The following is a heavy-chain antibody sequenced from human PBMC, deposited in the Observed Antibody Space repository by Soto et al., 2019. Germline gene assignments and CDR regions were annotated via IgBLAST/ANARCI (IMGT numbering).Heavy chain of an antibody. J-gene: IGHJ6*02. D-gene: IGHD6-13*01. CDR3: ARTSAAGKYYYGMDV. CDR1: GYSFTSYW. V-gene: IGHV5-51*01. CDR2: IYPGDSDT. Sequence: GGSLKISCQGSGYSFTSYWIGWVRPMPGKGLEWMGIIYPGDSDTRYSPSFQGQVTISADKSISTAYLQWSSLKASDTAMYYCARTSAAGKYYYGMDVWGQGTTVTVSS.